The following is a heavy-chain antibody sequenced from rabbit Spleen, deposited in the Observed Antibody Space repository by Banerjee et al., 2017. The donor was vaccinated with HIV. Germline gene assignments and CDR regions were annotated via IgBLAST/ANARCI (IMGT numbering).Heavy chain of an antibody. Sequence: QEQLLQSGGGLVQPEGSLTLTCTASGLDLSRSPWRCWVRQAPGKGLEWIGYIDPIFGVSYYATWVNGRFTISSHNAQNTLYLQLNSLTVADTATYFCARDPAYPSGSGDYIPDLWGPGTLVTVS. D-gene: IGHD1-1*01. CDR1: GLDLSRSP. J-gene: IGHJ4*01. CDR2: IDPIFGVS. CDR3: ARDPAYPSGSGDYIPDL. V-gene: IGHV1S47*01.